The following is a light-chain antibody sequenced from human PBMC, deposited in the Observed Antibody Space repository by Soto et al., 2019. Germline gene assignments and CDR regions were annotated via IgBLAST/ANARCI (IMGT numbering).Light chain of an antibody. V-gene: IGLV2-11*01. CDR1: SSDVGGYNY. CDR2: DVS. Sequence: QSVLTQPRSVSGSPGQSVTISCTGTSSDVGGYNYVSWYQQHPGKAPKLMIYDVSKRPSGVPDRFSGSKSGNTASLTISGLQAEDEADYYCCSYAGSSPYVFGTGTKVPFL. CDR3: CSYAGSSPYV. J-gene: IGLJ1*01.